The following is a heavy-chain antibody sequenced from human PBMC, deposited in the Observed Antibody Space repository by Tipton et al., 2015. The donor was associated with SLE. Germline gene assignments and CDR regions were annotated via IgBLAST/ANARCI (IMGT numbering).Heavy chain of an antibody. CDR2: ISSSSSYI. J-gene: IGHJ4*02. V-gene: IGHV3-21*03. Sequence: GSLRLSCAASGFTFSSYSMNWVRQAPGKGLEWVSSISSSSSYIYYADSVKGRFTISRDNAKNSLYLQMNSLRAEDTAVYYCARGRGGGSYLDYWGQGTLVTVSS. D-gene: IGHD1-26*01. CDR1: GFTFSSYS. CDR3: ARGRGGGSYLDY.